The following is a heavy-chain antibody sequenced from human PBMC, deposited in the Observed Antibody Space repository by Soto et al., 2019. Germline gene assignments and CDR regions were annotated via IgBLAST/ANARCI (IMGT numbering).Heavy chain of an antibody. CDR3: ARETGFDWLLQRDYYGMDV. Sequence: QVQLQESGPGLVKPSETLSLTCTVSGGSVSSGSYYWSWIRQPPGKGLEWIGYIYYSGSTNYNPSLKSRVTISVDTSKNQFSLKLSSVTAADTAVYYCARETGFDWLLQRDYYGMDVWDQGTTVTVSS. CDR2: IYYSGST. CDR1: GGSVSSGSYY. V-gene: IGHV4-61*01. D-gene: IGHD3-9*01. J-gene: IGHJ6*02.